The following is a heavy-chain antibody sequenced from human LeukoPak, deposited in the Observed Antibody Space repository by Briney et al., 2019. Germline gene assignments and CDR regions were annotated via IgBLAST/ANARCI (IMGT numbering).Heavy chain of an antibody. V-gene: IGHV1-2*02. D-gene: IGHD6-13*01. CDR2: INPNSGGT. Sequence: ASVKVSCKASGYTFTGYYMHWVRQAPGQGFEWMGWINPNSGGTNYAQKFQGRVTMTRDTSISTAYMELSRLRSDDTAVYYCAKIAAAGTSFDYWGQGTLVTVSS. CDR1: GYTFTGYY. J-gene: IGHJ4*02. CDR3: AKIAAAGTSFDY.